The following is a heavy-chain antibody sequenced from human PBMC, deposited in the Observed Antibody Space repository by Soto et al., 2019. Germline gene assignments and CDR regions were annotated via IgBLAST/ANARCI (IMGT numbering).Heavy chain of an antibody. D-gene: IGHD6-25*01. J-gene: IGHJ4*02. CDR3: ARGQEGVAATH. V-gene: IGHV4-34*01. CDR1: GGSLSGYY. CDR2: VKDGGHT. Sequence: QVQLQQWGAGLLKPSETLSLNCAVTGGSLSGYYWSWIRQPPGKGLEWIGEVKDGGHTNYSPSLRGXXTXSXXTPNNQLSLRLNSVTAADTGVYSCARGQEGVAATHWDQGSLVTVSS.